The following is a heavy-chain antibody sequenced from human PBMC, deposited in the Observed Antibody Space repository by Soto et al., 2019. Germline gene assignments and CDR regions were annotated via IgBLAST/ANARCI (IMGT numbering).Heavy chain of an antibody. D-gene: IGHD2-15*01. J-gene: IGHJ6*02. V-gene: IGHV3-9*01. Sequence: GGSLRLSCAASGFTFDDYAMHWVRQAPGKGLEWVSGISWNSGSIGYADPVKGRFTISRDNAKNSLYLQMNSLRAEDTALYYCAKGGGLYYYYGMDVWGQGTTVTVSS. CDR1: GFTFDDYA. CDR3: AKGGGLYYYYGMDV. CDR2: ISWNSGSI.